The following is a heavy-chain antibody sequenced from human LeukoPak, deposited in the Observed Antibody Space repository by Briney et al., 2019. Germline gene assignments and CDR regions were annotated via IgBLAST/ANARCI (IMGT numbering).Heavy chain of an antibody. D-gene: IGHD6-6*01. J-gene: IGHJ4*02. Sequence: PSETLSLTCTVSGGSISSGRYFWSWIRQPAGKGLEWVGRVFTSGTTNYNPSLKSRVTISVDTSKNQFSLKLSSVTAADTAVYYCARARSSSSAVPWYFDYWGQGTLVTVSS. CDR2: VFTSGTT. V-gene: IGHV4-61*02. CDR1: GGSISSGRYF. CDR3: ARARSSSSAVPWYFDY.